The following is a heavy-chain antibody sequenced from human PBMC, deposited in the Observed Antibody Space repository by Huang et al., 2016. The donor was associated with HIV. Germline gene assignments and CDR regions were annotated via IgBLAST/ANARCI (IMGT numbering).Heavy chain of an antibody. CDR2: INDNGYT. Sequence: QVQLQQWGAGLLKPSETLSLTCAVYGGSVSGHYCSWIRQPPGKGLEWIAEINDNGYTNYNPSLKSRVTISVHTSRKQFSLKLNSVTAADAAVYYCARASWYEPRSWYFGLWGRGTLVTVSS. V-gene: IGHV4-34*01. J-gene: IGHJ2*01. CDR3: ARASWYEPRSWYFGL. CDR1: GGSVSGHY. D-gene: IGHD6-13*01.